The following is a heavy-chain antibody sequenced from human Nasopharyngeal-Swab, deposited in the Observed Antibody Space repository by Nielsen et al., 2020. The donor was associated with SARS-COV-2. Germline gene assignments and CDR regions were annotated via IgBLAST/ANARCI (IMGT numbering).Heavy chain of an antibody. CDR1: GFTFSSHG. CDR2: IWSDGSNK. D-gene: IGHD3-10*01. Sequence: GESLKISCAASGFTFSSHGMHWVRQAPGKGLEWVAVIWSDGSNKIYTDSVKGRFTISRDNSNTVYLQMNSLRAGDTAVYYCAKHVRRIDMIRGILRVGLGNYLDSWGQGTLVTVSS. J-gene: IGHJ4*02. CDR3: AKHVRRIDMIRGILRVGLGNYLDS. V-gene: IGHV3-33*03.